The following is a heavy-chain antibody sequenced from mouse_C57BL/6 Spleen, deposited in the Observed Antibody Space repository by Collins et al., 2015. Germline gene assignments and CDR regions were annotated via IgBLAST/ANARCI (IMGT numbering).Heavy chain of an antibody. CDR1: GYSITSDYA. D-gene: IGHD1-1*01. J-gene: IGHJ4*01. CDR3: ATTVVNYAMDY. Sequence: DVQLQESGPGLVKPSQSLSLTCTVTGYSITSDYAWNWIRQFPGNKLEWMGYISYSGSTSYNPSLKSRISITRDTSKNQFFLQLNSVTTEDTTTYYCATTVVNYAMDYWGQGTSVTVSS. CDR2: ISYSGST. V-gene: IGHV3-2*02.